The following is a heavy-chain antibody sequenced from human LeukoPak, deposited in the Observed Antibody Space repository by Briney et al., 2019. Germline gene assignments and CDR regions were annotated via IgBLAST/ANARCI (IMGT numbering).Heavy chain of an antibody. CDR1: GHTLINYG. V-gene: IGHV1-18*01. CDR2: ISGYNDNA. D-gene: IGHD3-9*01. CDR3: ASQYYDILTGYGRWFDP. Sequence: GASVKAFCNPSGHTLINYGFSWVRQAPAQGLEWVGGISGYNDNAKYAQKLQGRVTMTTDTSTSTVYMELRSLRSDDTAVYYCASQYYDILTGYGRWFDPWGQGTLVVVSS. J-gene: IGHJ5*02.